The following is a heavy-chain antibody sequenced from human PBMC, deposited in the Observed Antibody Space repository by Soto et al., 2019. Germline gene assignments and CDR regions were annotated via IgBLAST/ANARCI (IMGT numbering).Heavy chain of an antibody. J-gene: IGHJ4*02. CDR3: PTYHYYDSSGYSW. CDR2: IRSETDGGTA. D-gene: IGHD3-22*01. Sequence: EVQLVESGGGLVKPGGSLRLSCAASGFTFTNAWMNWVRQTPGKGLEWVGRIRSETDGGTADHAAPVKGRFTISRDDSKSTLFLQMNSLKTEDTAIYYCPTYHYYDSSGYSWWGQGTLVTVSS. V-gene: IGHV3-15*07. CDR1: GFTFTNAW.